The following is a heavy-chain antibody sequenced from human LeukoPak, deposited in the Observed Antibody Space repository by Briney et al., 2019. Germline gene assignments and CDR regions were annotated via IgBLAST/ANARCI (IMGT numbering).Heavy chain of an antibody. J-gene: IGHJ6*03. V-gene: IGHV4-34*01. Sequence: PSETLSLTCAVYIDSFSNYHWNWIRQTPAKGMEWIGEVNESGGTNISPSLRSRVILSVDTSKNQFSLKLISVTVADTAVYYCARVHSGSYYYYYYYMDVWGKGTTVTVSS. CDR1: IDSFSNYH. D-gene: IGHD1-26*01. CDR2: VNESGGT. CDR3: ARVHSGSYYYYYYYMDV.